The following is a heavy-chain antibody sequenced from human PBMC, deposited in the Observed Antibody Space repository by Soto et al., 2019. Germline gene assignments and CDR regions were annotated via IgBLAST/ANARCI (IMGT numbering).Heavy chain of an antibody. V-gene: IGHV4-4*07. J-gene: IGHJ5*02. CDR3: ARGQRFSDWFDP. CDR2: IYSSGST. CDR1: GGAISTYY. D-gene: IGHD3-3*01. Sequence: SETLSLTCTVSGGAISTYYWTWIRQPAGKGLEWIGRIYSSGSTKYNPALQSRVTMSLDTPNNQFSLRLTSVTAADTAVYYCARGQRFSDWFDPWGQGTLVTVSS.